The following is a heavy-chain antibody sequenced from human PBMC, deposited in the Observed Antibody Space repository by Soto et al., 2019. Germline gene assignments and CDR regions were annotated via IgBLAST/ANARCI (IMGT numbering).Heavy chain of an antibody. D-gene: IGHD2-21*02. V-gene: IGHV1-3*05. CDR2: INAGNGNT. Sequence: QVQLVQSGAEEKKPGASVKVSCKASGYTFTSYAMHWVRQAPGQRLEWMGWINAGNGNTKYSQKFQGRVTITMDTSASTAYMELSSLRSEDTAVYSCARAWVVVTAPDYWGQGTLVTVSS. CDR1: GYTFTSYA. CDR3: ARAWVVVTAPDY. J-gene: IGHJ4*02.